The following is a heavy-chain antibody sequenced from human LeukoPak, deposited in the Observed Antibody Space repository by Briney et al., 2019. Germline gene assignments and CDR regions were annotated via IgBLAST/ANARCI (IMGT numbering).Heavy chain of an antibody. CDR2: ISYDGSNK. CDR1: GFTFSSYA. D-gene: IGHD6-19*01. CDR3: ARDSSGPGY. Sequence: GGSLRLSCAASGFTFSSYAMHWVRQAPGKGLEWVAVISYDGSNKYYADSVKGRFTISRDNSKNTLYLQMSSLRAEDTAVYYCARDSSGPGYWGQGTLVTVSS. V-gene: IGHV3-30-3*01. J-gene: IGHJ4*02.